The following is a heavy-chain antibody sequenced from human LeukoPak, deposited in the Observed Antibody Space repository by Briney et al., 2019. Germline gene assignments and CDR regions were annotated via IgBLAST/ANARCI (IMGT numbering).Heavy chain of an antibody. CDR2: ISAYNGNT. CDR1: GYTFTSYG. D-gene: IGHD5-24*01. V-gene: IGHV1-18*01. J-gene: IGHJ6*02. CDR3: AREGGGWLQNSDIYYYYGMDV. Sequence: ASVNVSCKASGYTFTSYGISWVRQAPGQGLEWMGWISAYNGNTNYAQKLQGRVTMTTDTSTSTAYMELRSLRSDDTAVYYCAREGGGWLQNSDIYYYYGMDVWGQGTTVTVSS.